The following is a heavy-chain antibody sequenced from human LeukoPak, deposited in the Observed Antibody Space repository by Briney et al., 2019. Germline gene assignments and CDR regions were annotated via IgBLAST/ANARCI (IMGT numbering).Heavy chain of an antibody. J-gene: IGHJ4*02. D-gene: IGHD6-13*01. CDR1: GFTVSSNY. CDR3: ARDGAIAAAGPEYYFDY. V-gene: IGHV3-66*01. CDR2: IYSGGST. Sequence: PGGSLRLSCAASGFTVSSNYMSWVRQAPGKGLEWVSVIYSGGSTYYADSVKGRFTISRDNSKNTLYLQMNSLRAEDTAVYYCARDGAIAAAGPEYYFDYWGQGTLVTVSS.